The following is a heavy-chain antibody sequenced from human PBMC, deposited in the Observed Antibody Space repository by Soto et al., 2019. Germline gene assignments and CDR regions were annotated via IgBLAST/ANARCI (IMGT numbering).Heavy chain of an antibody. D-gene: IGHD3-10*01. CDR2: IYYSGST. CDR3: ARHSSRITMVRGPRAGFDY. J-gene: IGHJ4*02. Sequence: QVQLQESGPGLVKPSETLSLTCTVSGGSISSYYWSWIRQPPGKGLEWIGYIYYSGSTNYNPSLKSRVTISVDTSKNQFSLKLSSVTAADTAVYYCARHSSRITMVRGPRAGFDYWGQGTLVTVSS. V-gene: IGHV4-59*08. CDR1: GGSISSYY.